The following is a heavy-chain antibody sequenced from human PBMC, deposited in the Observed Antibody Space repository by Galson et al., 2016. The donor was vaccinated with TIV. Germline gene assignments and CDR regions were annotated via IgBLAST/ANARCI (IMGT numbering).Heavy chain of an antibody. Sequence: SVKVSCKASGNTFISYAVTWVRQAPGQGLEWMGGIISMFGTTNYAQKFQGRVTITADESMSTAYMELSSLRSDDTAVYYCARTDTLKNYYDSSGYYPFWGQGTLVTVSS. J-gene: IGHJ4*02. D-gene: IGHD3-22*01. CDR3: ARTDTLKNYYDSSGYYPF. CDR1: GNTFISYA. CDR2: IISMFGTT. V-gene: IGHV1-69*13.